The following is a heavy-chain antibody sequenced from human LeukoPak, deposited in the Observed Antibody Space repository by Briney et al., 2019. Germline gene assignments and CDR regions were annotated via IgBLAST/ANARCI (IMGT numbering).Heavy chain of an antibody. CDR1: GGSISSGGYS. CDR3: ARVVGGTLDY. V-gene: IGHV4-30-2*01. J-gene: IGHJ4*02. Sequence: SETLSLTCAVSGGSISSGGYSWSWIRQPPGKGLEWIGYIYHSGSTYYNPSLKSRVTISVDRSKNQFPLKLSSVTAADTAVYYCARVVGGTLDYWGQGTLVTVSS. CDR2: IYHSGST. D-gene: IGHD1-14*01.